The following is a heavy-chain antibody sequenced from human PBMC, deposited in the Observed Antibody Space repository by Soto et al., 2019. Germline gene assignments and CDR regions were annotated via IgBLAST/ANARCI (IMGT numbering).Heavy chain of an antibody. CDR1: GGSITSSGYY. CDR2: TSKSGST. CDR3: ARGGGSTKVDY. J-gene: IGHJ4*02. D-gene: IGHD2-2*01. V-gene: IGHV4-31*03. Sequence: QVQLQESGPGLVKPSQTLSLTCTVSGGSITSSGYYWSWIRQHPGEGLEWIGFTSKSGSTSYNPSLKSRFTISVDRSSNQCSLNLKSVTAADTAFYYCARGGGSTKVDYWGQGTLVTVSP.